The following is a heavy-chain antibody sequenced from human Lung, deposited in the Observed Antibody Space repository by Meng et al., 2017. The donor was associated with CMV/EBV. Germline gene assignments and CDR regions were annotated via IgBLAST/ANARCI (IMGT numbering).Heavy chain of an antibody. CDR3: ARNRGGRYDFWSGYHLDS. V-gene: IGHV3-23*01. Sequence: GEXXKISCAASGFTLSNYAMSWVRQAPGKGLEWVSSIRDSGSSRYNRPESVKGRFTNSRDNTKNTVYLKMNSLRAEDTTVYYCARNRGGRYDFWSGYHLDSWXQGALVTVSS. J-gene: IGHJ4*02. CDR1: GFTLSNYA. D-gene: IGHD3-3*01. CDR2: IRDSGSSR.